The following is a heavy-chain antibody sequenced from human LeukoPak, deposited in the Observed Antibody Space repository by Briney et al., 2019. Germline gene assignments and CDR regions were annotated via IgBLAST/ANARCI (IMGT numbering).Heavy chain of an antibody. D-gene: IGHD3-10*01. J-gene: IGHJ4*02. CDR2: IRGTGGDT. CDR1: GFPFSTYA. Sequence: GGTLRLSCAASGFPFSTYAMNWVRLAPGKGLKWVSSIRGTGGDTYYADSVKGRFIISRDNSKNTLYLQMNSLRAEDTAVYYCAKSSWFDSFDYWGQGTLVTVSS. CDR3: AKSSWFDSFDY. V-gene: IGHV3-23*01.